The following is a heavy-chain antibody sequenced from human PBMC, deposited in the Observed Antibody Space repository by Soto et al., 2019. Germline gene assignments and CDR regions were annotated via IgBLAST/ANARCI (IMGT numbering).Heavy chain of an antibody. Sequence: SETLSLTCAVSGYSISSGYYWGWIRQPPGKGLEWIGSIYHSGSTYCNPSLKSRVTISVDTSKNQFSLKLSSVTAADTAVYYCARDSDIVATIGSNWFDPWGQGTLVTVSS. CDR3: ARDSDIVATIGSNWFDP. D-gene: IGHD5-12*01. J-gene: IGHJ5*02. CDR2: IYHSGST. V-gene: IGHV4-38-2*02. CDR1: GYSISSGYY.